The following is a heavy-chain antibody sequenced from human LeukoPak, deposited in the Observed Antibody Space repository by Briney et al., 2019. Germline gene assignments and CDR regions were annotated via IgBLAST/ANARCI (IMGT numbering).Heavy chain of an antibody. Sequence: AASVKVSRKASGYTFTGYYMHWVRQAPGQGLEWMGWINPNSGGTNYAQKFQGRVTMTRDTSISTAYMELSRLRSDDTAVYYCACDDYYGSGSQYYYDSSGYNWFDPWGQGTLVTVSS. V-gene: IGHV1-2*02. CDR1: GYTFTGYY. CDR2: INPNSGGT. CDR3: ACDDYYGSGSQYYYDSSGYNWFDP. J-gene: IGHJ5*02. D-gene: IGHD3-22*01.